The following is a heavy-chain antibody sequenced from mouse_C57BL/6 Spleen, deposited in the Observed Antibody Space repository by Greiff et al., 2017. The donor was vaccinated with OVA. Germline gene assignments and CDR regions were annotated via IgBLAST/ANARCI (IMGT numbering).Heavy chain of an antibody. CDR3: ARRWDLDY. CDR1: GYAFSSSW. D-gene: IGHD4-1*01. CDR2: IYPGDGDT. V-gene: IGHV1-82*01. Sequence: VQLQQSGPELVKPGASVKISCKASGYAFSSSWMNWVKQRPGKGLEWIGRIYPGDGDTNYNGKFKGKATLTADKSSSTAYMQLSSLTSEDSAVYFCARRWDLDYWGQGTTLTVSS. J-gene: IGHJ2*01.